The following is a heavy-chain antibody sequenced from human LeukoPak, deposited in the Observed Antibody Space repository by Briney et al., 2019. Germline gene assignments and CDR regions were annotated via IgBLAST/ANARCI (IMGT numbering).Heavy chain of an antibody. CDR3: ARTFGGVIVSPSDN. CDR2: INHSGST. D-gene: IGHD3-16*02. Sequence: GSLRLSCAASGFTFSSYAMSWVRQPPGKGLEWIGEINHSGSTNYNPSLKSRVTISVDTSKNQFSLKLSSVTAADTAVYYCARTFGGVIVSPSDNWGQGTLVTVSS. J-gene: IGHJ4*02. CDR1: GFTFSSYA. V-gene: IGHV4-34*01.